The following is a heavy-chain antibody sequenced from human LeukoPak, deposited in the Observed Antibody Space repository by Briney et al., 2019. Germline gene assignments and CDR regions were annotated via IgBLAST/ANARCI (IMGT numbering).Heavy chain of an antibody. CDR1: GGSISSSSYY. J-gene: IGHJ4*02. CDR2: IYYSGST. D-gene: IGHD2-15*01. V-gene: IGHV4-39*07. Sequence: SETLSLTCTVSGGSISSSSYYWGWIRQPPGKGLEWIGYIYYSGSTYYNPSLKSRVTISVDTSKNQFSLKLSSVTAADTAVYYCARGYCSGGSCHPTFDYWGQGTLVTVSS. CDR3: ARGYCSGGSCHPTFDY.